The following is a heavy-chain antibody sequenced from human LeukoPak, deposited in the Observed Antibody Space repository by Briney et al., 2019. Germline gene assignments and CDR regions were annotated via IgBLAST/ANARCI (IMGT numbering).Heavy chain of an antibody. CDR2: INHSGST. V-gene: IGHV4-34*01. CDR1: GGSFSGYY. Sequence: SETLSLTCAVYGGSFSGYYWSWIRQPPGKGLEWIGEINHSGSTNYNPSLKSRVTISVDTSKNQFSLKLSSVTAADTAVYYCATFKWSVYSSSSPTDYWGQGTLVTVSS. D-gene: IGHD6-6*01. CDR3: ATFKWSVYSSSSPTDY. J-gene: IGHJ4*02.